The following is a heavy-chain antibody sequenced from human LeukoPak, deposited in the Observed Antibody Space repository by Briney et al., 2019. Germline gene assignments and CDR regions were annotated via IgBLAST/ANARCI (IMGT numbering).Heavy chain of an antibody. V-gene: IGHV4-4*07. CDR3: ARAGGVYCSSTSCYTRPLDWFDP. Sequence: SETLSLTCTVSGCSISSYYWSWIRQPAGKGLEWIGRIYTSGSTNYNPSLKSRVTMSVDTSKNQFSLKLSSVTAADTAVYYCARAGGVYCSSTSCYTRPLDWFDPWGQGTLVTVSS. CDR2: IYTSGST. CDR1: GCSISSYY. J-gene: IGHJ5*02. D-gene: IGHD2-2*02.